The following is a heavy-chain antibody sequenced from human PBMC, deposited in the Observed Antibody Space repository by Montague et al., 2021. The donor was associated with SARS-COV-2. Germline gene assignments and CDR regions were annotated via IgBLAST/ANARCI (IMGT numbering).Heavy chain of an antibody. CDR3: ARDRLVVRARGTGAWIGP. J-gene: IGHJ5*02. CDR1: RGSFSDYY. D-gene: IGHD1-14*01. Sequence: SETLSLTCAVYRGSFSDYYWTWIRQSPEKGLEWIGEISHSADTNYNPSLNSRVSMSMDTSNNQFSVRLDSVTAADTAVYYCARDRLVVRARGTGAWIGPWGPGNPGHRLR. V-gene: IGHV4-34*01. CDR2: ISHSADT.